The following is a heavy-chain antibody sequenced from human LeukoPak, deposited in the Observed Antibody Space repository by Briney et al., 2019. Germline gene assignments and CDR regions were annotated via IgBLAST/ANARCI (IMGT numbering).Heavy chain of an antibody. CDR1: GFTFSSYA. CDR2: ISSNGGST. D-gene: IGHD4-17*01. Sequence: GGSLRLSCAASGFTFSSYAMHWVRQAPGKGVEYVSAISSNGGSTYYANSAKGRFTISRDNSKNTLYLQMGSLRAEDMAVYYCARDLRPDYGDYEWDAFDIWGQGTMVTVSS. V-gene: IGHV3-64*01. J-gene: IGHJ3*02. CDR3: ARDLRPDYGDYEWDAFDI.